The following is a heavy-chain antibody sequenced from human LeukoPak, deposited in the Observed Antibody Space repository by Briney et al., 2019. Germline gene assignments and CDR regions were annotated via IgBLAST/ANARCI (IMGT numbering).Heavy chain of an antibody. V-gene: IGHV3-9*01. CDR3: AKVTYDSSGYYGGFDY. Sequence: PGRSLRLSCAASGFTFDDYAMHWVRQAPGKGLEGVSGISWNSGSIGYADSVKGRFTISRDNAKNSLYLQMNSLRAEDTALYYCAKVTYDSSGYYGGFDYWGQGTLVTVSS. J-gene: IGHJ4*02. D-gene: IGHD3-22*01. CDR2: ISWNSGSI. CDR1: GFTFDDYA.